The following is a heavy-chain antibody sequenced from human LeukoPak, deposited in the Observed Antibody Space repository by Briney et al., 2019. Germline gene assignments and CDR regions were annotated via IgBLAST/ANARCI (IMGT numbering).Heavy chain of an antibody. J-gene: IGHJ3*02. V-gene: IGHV1-2*02. D-gene: IGHD3-22*01. Sequence: ASVKVSCKASGYTFTDYYMHWVRQAPGQGLEWMGWINHSSGGTNYAQKFQGRVTVTRDTSISTAYMDLSRLRSDDTAVYYCARAWVWDYSDSSGYHNAAFDIWGQGTMVTVSS. CDR2: INHSSGGT. CDR1: GYTFTDYY. CDR3: ARAWVWDYSDSSGYHNAAFDI.